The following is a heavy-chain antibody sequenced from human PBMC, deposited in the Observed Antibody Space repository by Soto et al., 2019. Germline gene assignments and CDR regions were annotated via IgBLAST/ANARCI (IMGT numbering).Heavy chain of an antibody. D-gene: IGHD4-17*01. Sequence: SVKSSCTSAGYTFTSSAVQCGRHARGQRLEWIGWIVVGSGNTNYAQKFQERVTITRDMSTSTAYMELSSLRSEDTAVYYCADPDYGDYYGGMDVWGQGTTVTVSS. J-gene: IGHJ6*02. CDR1: GYTFTSSA. V-gene: IGHV1-58*01. CDR3: ADPDYGDYYGGMDV. CDR2: IVVGSGNT.